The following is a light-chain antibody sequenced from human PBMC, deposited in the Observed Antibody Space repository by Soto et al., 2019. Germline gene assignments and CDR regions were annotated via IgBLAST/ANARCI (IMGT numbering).Light chain of an antibody. J-gene: IGKJ3*01. V-gene: IGKV3-20*01. CDR3: QQYGSSLQFT. CDR2: GAS. CDR1: QSVSSSY. Sequence: EIVLTQSPGTLSLSPGERATLSCRASQSVSSSYLAWYQQKPGQAPRLLIYGASSRATGIPDRFSGSGSGTDFTLTISRLEPEDFAVDYCQQYGSSLQFTFGPGTKVDIK.